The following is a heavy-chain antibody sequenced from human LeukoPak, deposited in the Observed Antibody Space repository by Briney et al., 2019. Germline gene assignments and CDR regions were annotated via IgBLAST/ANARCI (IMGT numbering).Heavy chain of an antibody. CDR3: VRPLMGTSDH. J-gene: IGHJ4*02. CDR2: MNSDGSTT. CDR1: GFPFGSYG. D-gene: IGHD7-27*01. V-gene: IGHV3-74*01. Sequence: PGRSLRLSCAASGFPFGSYGMHWVRQAPGKGLVWVSRMNSDGSTTNYADSVKGRFTISRDNSKNTLYLQMNSLRAEDTAVYYCVRPLMGTSDHWGQGSLVTVSS.